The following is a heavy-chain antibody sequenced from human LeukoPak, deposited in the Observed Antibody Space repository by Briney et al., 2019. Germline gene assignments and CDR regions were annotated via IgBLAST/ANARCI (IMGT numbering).Heavy chain of an antibody. CDR1: GGSISSYY. CDR2: IYDSGST. Sequence: ASETLSLTCTVSGGSISSYYWSWIRQPPGKGLEWIGNIYDSGSTNFNPSLKSRVTISVDTSKNQCSLKLSSVTAADTAVYYCARQSISGSSLSYFDYWGQGTLVTVSS. CDR3: ARQSISGSSLSYFDY. J-gene: IGHJ4*02. V-gene: IGHV4-59*01. D-gene: IGHD3-22*01.